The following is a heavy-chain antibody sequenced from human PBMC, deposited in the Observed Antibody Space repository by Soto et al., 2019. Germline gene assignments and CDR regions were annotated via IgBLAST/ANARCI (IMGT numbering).Heavy chain of an antibody. CDR2: IDWDDDK. D-gene: IGHD3-3*01. Sequence: PTLVNPTQTLTLTCTFSGFSLSTSGMCVSWIRQPPGKALEWLARIDWDDDKYYSTSLKTRLTISKDTSKNQVVLTMTNMDPVDTATYYCARIRRITIFGANEYYFDYWGQGTLVTVSS. CDR3: ARIRRITIFGANEYYFDY. V-gene: IGHV2-70*11. CDR1: GFSLSTSGMC. J-gene: IGHJ4*02.